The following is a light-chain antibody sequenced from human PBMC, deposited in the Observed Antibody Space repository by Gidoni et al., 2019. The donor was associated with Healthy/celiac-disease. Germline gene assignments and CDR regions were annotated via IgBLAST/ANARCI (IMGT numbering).Light chain of an antibody. CDR2: AAS. CDR3: QQSYSTLWT. V-gene: IGKV1-39*01. Sequence: DIQMTHSPSSLSASVGDRVTITCRASQSISSYLNWYQQKPGKAPKLLIYAASSLQSGVPSRFSGSGSGIDFTLTISSLQPEDFATYYCQQSYSTLWTFGQGTKVEIK. CDR1: QSISSY. J-gene: IGKJ1*01.